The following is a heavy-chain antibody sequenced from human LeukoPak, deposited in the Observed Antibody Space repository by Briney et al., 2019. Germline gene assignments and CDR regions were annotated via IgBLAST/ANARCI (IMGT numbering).Heavy chain of an antibody. V-gene: IGHV1-46*01. CDR2: INPSDGST. CDR1: GYTFTSYY. D-gene: IGHD3-22*01. CDR3: ARDSGGLTYYYDSSGYSLDY. J-gene: IGHJ4*02. Sequence: ASVKVSCKASGYTFTSYYMHWVRQAPGQGLEWMGIINPSDGSTSYAQKFQGRVTMTRDMSTSTVYMELSSLRSEDTAVYYCARDSGGLTYYYDSSGYSLDYWGQGTLVTVSS.